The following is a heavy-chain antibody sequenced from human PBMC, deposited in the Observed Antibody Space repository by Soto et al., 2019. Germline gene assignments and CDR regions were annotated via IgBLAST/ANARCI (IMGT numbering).Heavy chain of an antibody. CDR1: SGSISSSNW. Sequence: SETLSLTCAVSSGSISSSNWWSWVRQPPGKGLEWIGEIYHSGSTNYNPSLKSRVTISVDKSKNQFSLKLSSVTAADTAVYYCARSPSSGWYLNWFDPRGQGTLVTVS. D-gene: IGHD6-19*01. CDR2: IYHSGST. J-gene: IGHJ5*02. V-gene: IGHV4-4*02. CDR3: ARSPSSGWYLNWFDP.